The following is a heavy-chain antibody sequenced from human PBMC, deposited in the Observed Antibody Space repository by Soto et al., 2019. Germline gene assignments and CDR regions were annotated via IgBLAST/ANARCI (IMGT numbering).Heavy chain of an antibody. CDR3: ASERPMYP. J-gene: IGHJ5*02. Sequence: QVQLVQSGAEVKKPGASVKVSCKTSGYSFSDYAMHWLRQAPGQRPEWMGWITGGRGNTKYSQKFQVRVTITRDTSASTAYMELTGLTSADTAVYFCASERPMYPWGQGTLVTVSS. CDR2: ITGGRGNT. CDR1: GYSFSDYA. V-gene: IGHV1-3*01. D-gene: IGHD2-8*01.